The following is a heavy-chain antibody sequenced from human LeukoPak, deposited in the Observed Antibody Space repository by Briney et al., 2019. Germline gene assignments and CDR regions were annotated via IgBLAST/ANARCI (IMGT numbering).Heavy chain of an antibody. J-gene: IGHJ4*02. CDR3: ARGVTYYYDSSGYPYFDY. D-gene: IGHD3-22*01. CDR2: ISYDGSNK. CDR1: GFTFSSYG. V-gene: IGHV3-30*03. Sequence: PGRSLRLSCAASGFTFSSYGMHWVRQAPGKGLEWVAVISYDGSNKYYADSVKGRFTISRDNSKNTLYLQMNSLRAEDTAVYYCARGVTYYYDSSGYPYFDYWGQGTLVTVSS.